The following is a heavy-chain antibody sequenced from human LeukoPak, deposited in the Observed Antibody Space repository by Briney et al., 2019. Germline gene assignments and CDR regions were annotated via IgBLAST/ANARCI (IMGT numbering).Heavy chain of an antibody. CDR1: GGSISSYY. CDR2: IYYSGST. J-gene: IGHJ4*02. CDR3: ARVLRQQLAYFDY. V-gene: IGHV4-59*01. Sequence: PSETLSLTCTVYGGSISSYYWSWIRQPPGKGLEWIGYIYYSGSTNYNPSLKSRVTISVDTSKNQFSLKLSSVTAADTAVYYCARVLRQQLAYFDYWGQGTLVTVSS. D-gene: IGHD6-13*01.